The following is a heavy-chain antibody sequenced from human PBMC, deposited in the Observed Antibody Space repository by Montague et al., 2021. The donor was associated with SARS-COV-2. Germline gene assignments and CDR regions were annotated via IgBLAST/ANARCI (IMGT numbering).Heavy chain of an antibody. Sequence: SETLSLTCTVSGGSITNNIDYWAWIRQPPGKGLEWIGSIYYTGNTYYNPSLKSRVTISVVASKNHFTLKLSSVTAAETAVYYCARLKRYFGSSVSPSAFDFWGQGTKVTVSS. J-gene: IGHJ3*01. D-gene: IGHD3-22*01. CDR2: IYYTGNT. CDR1: GGSITNNIDY. V-gene: IGHV4-39*02. CDR3: ARLKRYFGSSVSPSAFDF.